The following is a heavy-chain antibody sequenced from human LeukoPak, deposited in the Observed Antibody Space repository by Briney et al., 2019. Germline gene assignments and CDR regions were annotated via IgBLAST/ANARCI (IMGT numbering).Heavy chain of an antibody. CDR3: ARDRGDPRRVATHHWFDP. CDR1: GYSFTSYY. D-gene: IGHD2-15*01. Sequence: GASVKVSCKASGYSFTSYYMHWVRQAPGQGLEWMGLINPSGSSTTYAQKFQGRVAMTTDTSTSTAYMELRSLRSDDTAVYYCARDRGDPRRVATHHWFDPWGQGTLVTVSS. V-gene: IGHV1-46*01. CDR2: INPSGSST. J-gene: IGHJ5*02.